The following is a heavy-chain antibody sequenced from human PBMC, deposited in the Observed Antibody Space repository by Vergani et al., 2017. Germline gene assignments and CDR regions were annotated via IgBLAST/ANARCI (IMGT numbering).Heavy chain of an antibody. D-gene: IGHD6-6*01. CDR2: MNPNSGNT. J-gene: IGHJ5*02. Sequence: QVQLVQSGAEVKKPGSSVKVSCKASGGTFSSYDINWVRQATGQGLEWMGWMNPNSGNTGYAQKFQGRVTMTRNTSISTAYMELSRLRSDDTAVYYCARDHQDSSFFPWGQGTLVTVSS. CDR3: ARDHQDSSFFP. V-gene: IGHV1-8*02. CDR1: GGTFSSYD.